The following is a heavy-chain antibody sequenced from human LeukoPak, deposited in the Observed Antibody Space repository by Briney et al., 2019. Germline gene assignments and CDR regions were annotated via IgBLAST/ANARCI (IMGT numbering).Heavy chain of an antibody. Sequence: PGGSLRLSCAASGFTFSSYETNWVRQAPGKGLEWVSYISSSGSTIYYADSVKGRFTISRDNSRNTLYLQMNSLRAEDTAVYYCAKNPHFGVVTDFDYWGQGTLVTVSS. CDR3: AKNPHFGVVTDFDY. D-gene: IGHD3-3*01. CDR1: GFTFSSYE. V-gene: IGHV3-48*03. J-gene: IGHJ4*02. CDR2: ISSSGSTI.